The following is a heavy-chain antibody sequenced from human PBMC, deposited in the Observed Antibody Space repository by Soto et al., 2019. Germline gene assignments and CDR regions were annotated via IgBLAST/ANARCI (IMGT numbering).Heavy chain of an antibody. CDR2: FGWTVSSI. J-gene: IGHJ4*02. CDR1: GFTFSSYS. Sequence: EVQLVESGGGLVQPGGSLRLSCAASGFTFSSYSMNWVRQAPGKGLEWVSYFGWTVSSISYAESVRGRFTISRDNAKNSLYLQMNRLRDEDTAVYYCASDKDYSFDNWGQGTQVIVSS. D-gene: IGHD2-15*01. V-gene: IGHV3-48*02. CDR3: ASDKDYSFDN.